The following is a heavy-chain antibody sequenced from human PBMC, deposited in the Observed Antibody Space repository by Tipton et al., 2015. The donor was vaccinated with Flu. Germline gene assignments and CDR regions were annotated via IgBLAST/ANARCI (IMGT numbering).Heavy chain of an antibody. D-gene: IGHD5-24*01. V-gene: IGHV4-4*07. J-gene: IGHJ4*02. CDR1: GGSLSSFY. CDR3: ARGDGYNFDY. Sequence: LRLSCTVSGGSLSSFYWSWIRQPAGKGLEWIGRIYTSGSTKYNPSLKSRLSMSVDTSKNQFSLKLSSVTAADTAVYYCARGDGYNFDYWGQGTLVTVSS. CDR2: IYTSGST.